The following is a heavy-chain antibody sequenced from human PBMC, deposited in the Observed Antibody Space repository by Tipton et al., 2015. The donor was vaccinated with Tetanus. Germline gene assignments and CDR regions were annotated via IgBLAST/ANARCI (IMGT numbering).Heavy chain of an antibody. CDR1: GGPFYKHG. V-gene: IGHV1-69*01. J-gene: IGHJ4*02. CDR2: IIPASGAT. Sequence: QVQLVQSGAEVKKPGSSVKVSCKSSGGPFYKHGIDWVRQAPGQGLEWMGGIIPASGATNYAHKFQGRVTMTADASTTTVHMEPSNLRSDDTAVYYCVRDRAAAGGSDYWGQGTLVTVSS. CDR3: VRDRAAAGGSDY. D-gene: IGHD6-25*01.